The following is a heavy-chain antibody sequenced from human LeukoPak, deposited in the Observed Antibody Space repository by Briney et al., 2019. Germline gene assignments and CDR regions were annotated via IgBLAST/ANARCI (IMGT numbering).Heavy chain of an antibody. D-gene: IGHD1-14*01. Sequence: GGSLRLSCAASGFTFSTYWMHWVRQTPGKGLVWVSSIRNDGTTTNYADSVKGRFTISRDNAKNTLYLQMNSLRAEDTAVYYCVRLYKIEGADLRGRGTLVTVSS. J-gene: IGHJ2*01. CDR3: VRLYKIEGADL. CDR2: IRNDGTTT. CDR1: GFTFSTYW. V-gene: IGHV3-74*01.